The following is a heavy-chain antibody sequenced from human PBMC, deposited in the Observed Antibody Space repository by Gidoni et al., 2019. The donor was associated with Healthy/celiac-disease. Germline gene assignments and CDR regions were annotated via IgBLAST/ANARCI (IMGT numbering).Heavy chain of an antibody. J-gene: IGHJ4*02. D-gene: IGHD3-22*01. Sequence: QVQLVQSGAEVKKPGSSVKVSCKAYGGTFSSYAISWVRQAPGQGLEWMGRIIPILGIANYAQKFQGRVTITADKSTSTAYMELSSLRSEDTAVYYCARDDLIVGDYFDYWGQGTLVTVSS. CDR1: GGTFSSYA. V-gene: IGHV1-69*04. CDR2: IIPILGIA. CDR3: ARDDLIVGDYFDY.